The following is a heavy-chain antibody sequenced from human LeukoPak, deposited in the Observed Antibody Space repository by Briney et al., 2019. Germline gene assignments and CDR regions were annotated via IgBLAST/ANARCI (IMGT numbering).Heavy chain of an antibody. Sequence: SETLSLTCTVSGGSISSYYWSWIRQPAGKGLEWIGRIYTSGSTNYNPSLKSRVTMSVDTSKNQFSLKLSSVTAADTAVYYCASGSSAYSSSSEAFDIWGQGTMVTVSS. V-gene: IGHV4-4*07. D-gene: IGHD6-6*01. CDR2: IYTSGST. CDR1: GGSISSYY. J-gene: IGHJ3*02. CDR3: ASGSSAYSSSSEAFDI.